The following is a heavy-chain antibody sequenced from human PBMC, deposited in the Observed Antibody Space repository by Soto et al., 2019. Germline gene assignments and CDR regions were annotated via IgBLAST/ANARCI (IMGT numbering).Heavy chain of an antibody. CDR2: ISGSGATT. V-gene: IGHV3-23*01. J-gene: IGHJ6*02. Sequence: EVQLLESGGGLVQPGESLTLSCAASGFTFNTYAMTWARRAPGKGLEWVSAISGSGATTYVAASVKGRFTISTDNSKDPLYLQMNSLRAEDTAIYYCAKGRGGAYYYYGLDVWGQGTTVTVSS. CDR3: AKGRGGAYYYYGLDV. D-gene: IGHD3-10*01. CDR1: GFTFNTYA.